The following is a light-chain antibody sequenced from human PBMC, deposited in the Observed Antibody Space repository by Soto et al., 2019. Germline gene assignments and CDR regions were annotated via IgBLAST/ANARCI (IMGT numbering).Light chain of an antibody. J-gene: IGKJ1*01. V-gene: IGKV3-15*01. CDR1: QSISSN. CDR2: DAS. CDR3: QQYTNWLKWT. Sequence: EIVMTQSPATLSVSPGERATLSCRASQSISSNLAWYQQKPGQGPRLLIYDASTRATCIPARFSGSASGTDFTLTISSLQSEDFAVYYCQQYTNWLKWTIGQGKKVEIK.